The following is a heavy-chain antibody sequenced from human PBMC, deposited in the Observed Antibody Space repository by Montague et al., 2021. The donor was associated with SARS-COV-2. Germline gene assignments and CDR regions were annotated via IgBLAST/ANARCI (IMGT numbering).Heavy chain of an antibody. V-gene: IGHV3-23*01. CDR1: GFTFSIYA. D-gene: IGHD2/OR15-2a*01. J-gene: IGHJ4*02. Sequence: SLRLSCAVSGFTFSIYAMSWVRQAPGKGPQWVSTFTGGNTFYADSVKGRFTISRDNYKNTLYLQMNSLGAEDTAIYYCAKAEESGNYLSVGLDSWGPGTLVTVSS. CDR3: AKAEESGNYLSVGLDS. CDR2: FTGGNT.